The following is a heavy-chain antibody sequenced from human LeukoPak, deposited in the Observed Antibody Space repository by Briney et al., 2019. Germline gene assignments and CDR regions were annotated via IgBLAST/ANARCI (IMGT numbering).Heavy chain of an antibody. CDR3: PSGSRGLRGSGWLYDY. J-gene: IGHJ4*02. V-gene: IGHV4-34*01. Sequence: SETLSLTCAVYGGSFSGYYWSWIRQPPGKGLEWIGEINHSGSTNYNPSLKSRVTISVDTSKNQFSLKLSSVTAADTAVYYCPSGSRGLRGSGWLYDYWGQGTLVTVSS. D-gene: IGHD6-19*01. CDR1: GGSFSGYY. CDR2: INHSGST.